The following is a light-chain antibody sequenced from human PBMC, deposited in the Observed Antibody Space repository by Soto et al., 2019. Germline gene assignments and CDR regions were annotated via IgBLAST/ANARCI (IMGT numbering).Light chain of an antibody. CDR2: GAS. CDR1: QSVSSN. CDR3: QQYNNWPL. V-gene: IGKV3-15*01. Sequence: EIVLTQSPGTLSLSPGERATLSCRASQSVSSNLAWYQQKPGQAPRLLIYGASTRATGIPARFSGSGSGTEFTLTISSLQSEDFPVYYCQQYNNWPLFGQGTKVDIK. J-gene: IGKJ1*01.